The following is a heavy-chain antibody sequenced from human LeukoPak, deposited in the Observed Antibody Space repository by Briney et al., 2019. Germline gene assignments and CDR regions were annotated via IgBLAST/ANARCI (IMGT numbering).Heavy chain of an antibody. CDR3: ARVVCGGSRYFPYYYMDV. CDR1: GGSISSYY. D-gene: IGHD2-15*01. CDR2: IYYSGST. J-gene: IGHJ6*03. Sequence: SETLSLTCTVSGGSISSYYWSWIRQPPGKGLEWIGYIYYSGSTNYNPSLKSRVTISVDTSKNQFSLKLSSVTAADTAVYYCARVVCGGSRYFPYYYMDVWGKGTTVTISS. V-gene: IGHV4-59*01.